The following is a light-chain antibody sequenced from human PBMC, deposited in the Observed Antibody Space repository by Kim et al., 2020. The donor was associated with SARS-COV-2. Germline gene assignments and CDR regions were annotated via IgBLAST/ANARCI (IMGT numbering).Light chain of an antibody. CDR1: SSDLSGYNY. V-gene: IGLV2-8*01. CDR3: SSYAGSNNWV. J-gene: IGLJ2*01. CDR2: EVN. Sequence: QSVLTQPPSASGSPGQSVTISCTGSSSDLSGYNYVSWYQQHPGKAPKLMIYEVNKRPSGVPDRFSGSKSGNTASLTVSGLQADDEADYYCSSYAGSNNWVFGGGTQLTVL.